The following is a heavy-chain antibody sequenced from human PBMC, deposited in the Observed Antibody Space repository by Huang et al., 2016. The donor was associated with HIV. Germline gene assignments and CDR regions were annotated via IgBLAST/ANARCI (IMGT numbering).Heavy chain of an antibody. J-gene: IGHJ4*02. CDR1: GGSIRSDNYY. CDR3: ARLPGSITMIRGVITDPY. CDR2: IYYSGST. Sequence: QLQLQESGPGLVKPSETLSLTCTVSGGSIRSDNYYWGWIRQPPGKGLEWIGSIYYSGSTSSNPALKSRVTITVETSKNQFSLKMRSVTAADTAVYYCARLPGSITMIRGVITDPYWGQGTLVTVSS. V-gene: IGHV4-39*01. D-gene: IGHD3-10*01.